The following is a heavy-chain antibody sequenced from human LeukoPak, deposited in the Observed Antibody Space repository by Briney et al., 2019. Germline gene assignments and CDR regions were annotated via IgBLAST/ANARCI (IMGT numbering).Heavy chain of an antibody. Sequence: QTGGSLRLSCAASGFTVSSNYMSWVRQAPGKGLEWVSVIYSGGSTYYADSVKGRFTISRDNFKNTLYLQMNSLRAEDTAVYYCARVPAPWYFDYWGQGTLVTVSS. D-gene: IGHD6-25*01. V-gene: IGHV3-53*01. CDR1: GFTVSSNY. CDR3: ARVPAPWYFDY. CDR2: IYSGGST. J-gene: IGHJ4*02.